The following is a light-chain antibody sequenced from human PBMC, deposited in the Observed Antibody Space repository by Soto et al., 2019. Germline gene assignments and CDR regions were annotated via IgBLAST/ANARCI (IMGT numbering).Light chain of an antibody. J-gene: IGKJ5*01. CDR2: ETI. CDR1: QSVTNY. V-gene: IGKV3-11*01. Sequence: SPATLSLSPGESATLSCRASQSVTNYLAWYQQKAGQAPRLLIYETIHRATGIPARFSGSGSGTDFTLTISSLEPEDFAVYYCQHRSHWLITFGQGTRLEIK. CDR3: QHRSHWLIT.